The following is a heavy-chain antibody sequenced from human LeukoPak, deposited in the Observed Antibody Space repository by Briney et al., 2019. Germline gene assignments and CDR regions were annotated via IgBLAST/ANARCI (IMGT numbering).Heavy chain of an antibody. CDR3: ARVKYGSGSSDFDY. V-gene: IGHV4-39*07. J-gene: IGHJ4*02. CDR2: IYYSGST. D-gene: IGHD3-10*01. CDR1: GGSISSSSYY. Sequence: SETLSLTCTVSGGSISSSSYYWGWIRQPPGKGLEWIGSIYYSGSTNYNPSLKSRVTISVDMSKNQFSLKLSSVTAADTAVYYCARVKYGSGSSDFDYWGQGTLVTVSS.